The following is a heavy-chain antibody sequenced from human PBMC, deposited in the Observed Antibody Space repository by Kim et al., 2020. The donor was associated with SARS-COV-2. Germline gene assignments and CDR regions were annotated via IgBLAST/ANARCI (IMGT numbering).Heavy chain of an antibody. CDR3: AKDAAGGPYYYYGMDV. CDR1: GFIFSTYG. CDR2: ISYDGSNK. J-gene: IGHJ6*02. Sequence: GGSLRLSCAASGFIFSTYGMHWVRQAPGKGLEWVAVISYDGSNKYYADSVKGRFTISRDNSKNTLYLQMNSLRAEDTAVYYCAKDAAGGPYYYYGMDVGAKGPRSPSP. V-gene: IGHV3-30*18. D-gene: IGHD2-15*01.